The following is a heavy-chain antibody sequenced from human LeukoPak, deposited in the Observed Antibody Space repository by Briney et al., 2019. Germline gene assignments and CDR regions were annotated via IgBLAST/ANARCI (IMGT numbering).Heavy chain of an antibody. J-gene: IGHJ4*02. CDR1: GGSISSSSYY. Sequence: SETLSLTCTVSGGSISSSSYYWGWIRQPPGKGLEWIGSIYYSGSTYYNPSLKSRVTISVDTSKNQFSLKLSSVTAADTAVYYCARQNWNSYYWGQGTLVTVSS. D-gene: IGHD1-1*01. CDR2: IYYSGST. V-gene: IGHV4-39*01. CDR3: ARQNWNSYY.